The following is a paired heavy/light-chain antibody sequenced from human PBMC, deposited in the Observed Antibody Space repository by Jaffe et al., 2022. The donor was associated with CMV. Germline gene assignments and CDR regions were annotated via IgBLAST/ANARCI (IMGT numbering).Light chain of an antibody. CDR3: HQRRNWPNT. J-gene: IGKJ2*01. V-gene: IGKV3-11*01. Sequence: EIVLTQYPATLSLSPGERATLSCRASQSVSTFLAWYQQKPGQAPRLLIYDASNRATGIPVRFSGSGSGTDFTLTINSLEPEDFAVYYCHQRRNWPNTFGQGTKLDIK. CDR1: QSVSTF. CDR2: DAS.
Heavy chain of an antibody. J-gene: IGHJ6*03. CDR1: GFTFSVFG. V-gene: IGHV3-33*08. CDR2: IWFDGSKK. CDR3: AREGIGSETFYGYLDV. Sequence: QMQVVESGGGVVQPGRSLRLSCAASGFTFSVFGMQWVRQAPGKGLEWVAVIWFDGSKKYYADSVRGRFTISRDNSKNTVFLQMNSLGADDTAVYYCAREGIGSETFYGYLDVWGTGTTVSVSS. D-gene: IGHD3-10*01.